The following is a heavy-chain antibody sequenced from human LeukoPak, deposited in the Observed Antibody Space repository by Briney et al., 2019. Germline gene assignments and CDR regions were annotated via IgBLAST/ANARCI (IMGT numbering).Heavy chain of an antibody. D-gene: IGHD1-20*01. CDR2: IYHSGST. CDR3: ARVTLYHWNADWFDP. V-gene: IGHV4-4*02. Sequence: PSGTLSLTCAVSGGSISSSNWWSWVRQPPGKGLEWIGEIYHSGSTNYNPSLKSRVTISVDKSKNQFSLKLSSVTAADTAVYYCARVTLYHWNADWFDPWGQGTLVTVSS. CDR1: GGSISSSNW. J-gene: IGHJ5*02.